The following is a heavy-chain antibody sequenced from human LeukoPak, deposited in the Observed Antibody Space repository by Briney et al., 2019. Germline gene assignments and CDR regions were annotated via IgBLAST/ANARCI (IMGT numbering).Heavy chain of an antibody. CDR1: GFTFSSNY. D-gene: IGHD4-17*01. J-gene: IGHJ4*02. CDR2: IYSGGST. Sequence: GGSLRLSCAASGFTFSSNYMSWVRQAPGKGLEWVSVIYSGGSTYYADSVKGRFTVSRDNSKNTQYLQMNSLRAEDTAVYYCASHMTTKAYFDYWGQGTLVTVSS. CDR3: ASHMTTKAYFDY. V-gene: IGHV3-53*01.